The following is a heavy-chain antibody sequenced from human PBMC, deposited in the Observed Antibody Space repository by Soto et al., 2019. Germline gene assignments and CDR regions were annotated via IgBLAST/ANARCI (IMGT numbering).Heavy chain of an antibody. J-gene: IGHJ4*02. Sequence: QVQMQESGPGLVRPSTTLSLSCSVSNGSISSTHWWSWRRQSPRKGLEWVGQIYQSGTTHYNPSLRPRVTISVDKSNNQSTLDLTSVSASDTARYYGARFPEESDGKTDYYCFASWGQGTLVTVS. CDR2: IYQSGTT. V-gene: IGHV4-4*02. D-gene: IGHD4-17*01. CDR3: ARFPEESDGKTDYYCFAS. CDR1: NGSISSTHW.